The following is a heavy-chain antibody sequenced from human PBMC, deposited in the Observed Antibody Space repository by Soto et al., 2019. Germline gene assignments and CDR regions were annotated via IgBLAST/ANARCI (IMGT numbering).Heavy chain of an antibody. CDR1: GGSISSSSYY. J-gene: IGHJ4*02. Sequence: SETLSLTCTVSGGSISSSSYYWGWIRQPPGKGLEWIGSIYYSGSTYYNPSLKSRVTISVDTSKNQFSLKLSSVTAADTAVYYCARINWTHPNWGQGTLVTVSS. V-gene: IGHV4-39*01. D-gene: IGHD1-20*01. CDR2: IYYSGST. CDR3: ARINWTHPN.